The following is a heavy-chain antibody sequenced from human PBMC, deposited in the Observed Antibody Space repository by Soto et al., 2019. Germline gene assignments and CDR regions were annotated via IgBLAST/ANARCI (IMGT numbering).Heavy chain of an antibody. CDR3: AIYFSSTTSPHSSDY. CDR1: GYSFTNYD. CDR2: ISPYNGDT. Sequence: ASVKVSCKASGYSFTNYDISWVRQAPGQGLEWMGWISPYNGDTNYAQKLQGRVTMTTDTSTSTAYMELRSLRSDDTAVYYCAIYFSSTTSPHSSDYSVPATLLTFSS. J-gene: IGHJ4*02. V-gene: IGHV1-18*01. D-gene: IGHD2-2*01.